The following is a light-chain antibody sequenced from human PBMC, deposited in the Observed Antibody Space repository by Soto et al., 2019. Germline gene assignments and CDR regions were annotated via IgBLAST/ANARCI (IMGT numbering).Light chain of an antibody. J-gene: IGLJ1*01. CDR1: SSNIGRGYD. CDR3: QSYDSSLSGYV. Sequence: QSVLTQPPSVSGAPGQRVTISCTGSSSNIGRGYDVHWYQQLPGAAPRVLIYGDTSRPSGVPDRFSGSKSGTSASLAITGRQAEDEADYYCQSYDSSLSGYVFGTGTKVTVL. V-gene: IGLV1-40*01. CDR2: GDT.